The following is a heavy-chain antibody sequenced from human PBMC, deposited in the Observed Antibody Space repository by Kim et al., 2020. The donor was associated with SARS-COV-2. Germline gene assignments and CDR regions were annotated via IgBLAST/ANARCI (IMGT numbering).Heavy chain of an antibody. CDR2: ISSSSSYI. CDR3: ARSRSGYYFYYGMDV. D-gene: IGHD6-25*01. V-gene: IGHV3-21*01. Sequence: GGSLRLSCAASGFTFSSSCLRWVLQAPGKGLEWVSSISSSSSYIYYADSVKGRFTISRDDAKNSLFLQMDSLRAEDTAMYFCARSRSGYYFYYGMDVWGQGTTVTVSS. J-gene: IGHJ6*02. CDR1: GFTFSSSC.